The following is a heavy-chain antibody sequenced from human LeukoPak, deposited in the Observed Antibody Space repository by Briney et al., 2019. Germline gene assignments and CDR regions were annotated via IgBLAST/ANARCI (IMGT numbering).Heavy chain of an antibody. Sequence: SQTLSLTCTVSGGPISSGSYYWSWLRQPAGKGLEWIGRIHTSGSTNYNPSLKSRVTISVDTSKNQFSLKLSSVTAADTAVYYCAREFFWSGYPAWGQGTLVTVSS. CDR1: GGPISSGSYY. J-gene: IGHJ5*02. CDR3: AREFFWSGYPA. V-gene: IGHV4-61*02. CDR2: IHTSGST. D-gene: IGHD3-3*01.